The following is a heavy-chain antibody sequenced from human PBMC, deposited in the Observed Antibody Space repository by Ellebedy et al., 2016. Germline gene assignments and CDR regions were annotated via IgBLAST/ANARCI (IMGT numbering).Heavy chain of an antibody. CDR3: AKGHFSRAYCGGFCYSDDTFDI. J-gene: IGHJ3*02. D-gene: IGHD2-21*01. V-gene: IGHV3-23*01. CDR2: ISGSGGST. Sequence: GGSLRLXXAASGFSFSNNGMNWVRQAPGKGLEWVSGISGSGGSTYYPDSVKGRFIISRDNSKNTLYLEMNSLRAEDTAVYYCAKGHFSRAYCGGFCYSDDTFDIWGQGTMVTVS. CDR1: GFSFSNNG.